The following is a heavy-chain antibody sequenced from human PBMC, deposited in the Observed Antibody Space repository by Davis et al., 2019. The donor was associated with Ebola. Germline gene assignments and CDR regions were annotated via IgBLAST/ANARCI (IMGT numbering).Heavy chain of an antibody. CDR3: ARNLEPLPWDV. CDR1: GYSFTSYW. D-gene: IGHD1-1*01. CDR2: IDPSDSYT. J-gene: IGHJ6*02. V-gene: IGHV5-10-1*01. Sequence: GESLKISCQASGYSFTSYWISWVRQMPGKGLEWMGRIDPSDSYTNYSPSFQGHVTISADKSISTAYLQWSSLKASDTAMYYCARNLEPLPWDVWGQGTTVTVSS.